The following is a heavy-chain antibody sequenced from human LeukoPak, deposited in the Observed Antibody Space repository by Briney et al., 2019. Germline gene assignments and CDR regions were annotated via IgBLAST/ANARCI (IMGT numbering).Heavy chain of an antibody. J-gene: IGHJ3*02. CDR3: ASPSVPAAMRAFDI. V-gene: IGHV4-34*01. CDR2: INHSGST. Sequence: SETLSLTRAVYGGSFSGYYWNWIRQPPGKGLEWIGEINHSGSTNYNPSLKSRVTISVDRSKNQFSLKLSSVTAADTAVYYCASPSVPAAMRAFDIWGQGTMVTVSS. D-gene: IGHD2-2*01. CDR1: GGSFSGYY.